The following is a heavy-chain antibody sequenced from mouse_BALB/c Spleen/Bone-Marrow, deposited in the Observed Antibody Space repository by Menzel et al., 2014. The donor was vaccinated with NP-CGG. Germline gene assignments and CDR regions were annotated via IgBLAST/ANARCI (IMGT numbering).Heavy chain of an antibody. CDR3: TRSNYGYWYFDV. CDR1: GYTFSSYY. J-gene: IGHJ1*01. Sequence: QVQLKDSGAELVKPGASVKLSCKASGYTFSSYYMYWVKQRPGQGLEWIGEINPSNGGTKFNGKFKSKATLTVDKSSSTAYMQLSSLTSEDSAVYYCTRSNYGYWYFDVWGAGTTVTVSS. CDR2: INPSNGGT. D-gene: IGHD1-1*01. V-gene: IGHV1S81*02.